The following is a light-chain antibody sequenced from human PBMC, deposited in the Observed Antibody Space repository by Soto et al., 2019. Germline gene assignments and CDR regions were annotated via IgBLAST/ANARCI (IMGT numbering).Light chain of an antibody. V-gene: IGLV2-14*01. J-gene: IGLJ1*01. CDR1: SSDVGGYNY. CDR2: EVS. CDR3: SSYTSSSTYV. Sequence: QSVLTQSASVSGSPGQSITISCTGTSSDVGGYNYVSWYQQHPGKAPKLMIYEVSNRPSGVSNRFSGSKSGNTASLTISGLQAEDEADYHCSSYTSSSTYVFGTGTKLTVL.